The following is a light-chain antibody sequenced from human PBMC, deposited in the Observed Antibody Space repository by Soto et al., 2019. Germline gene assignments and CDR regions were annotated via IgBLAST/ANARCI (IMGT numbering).Light chain of an antibody. Sequence: EVVLTQSPGTLSLSPGERATLSCRASQSVAANYLDWYQQKRGQAPRLLIYGASSRSTGIPDRFSVSGSGTDFTLTISRLETVDFSVYYCHAYDTAPFSFCPGTKVYIK. CDR2: GAS. J-gene: IGKJ3*01. V-gene: IGKV3-20*01. CDR3: HAYDTAPFS. CDR1: QSVAANY.